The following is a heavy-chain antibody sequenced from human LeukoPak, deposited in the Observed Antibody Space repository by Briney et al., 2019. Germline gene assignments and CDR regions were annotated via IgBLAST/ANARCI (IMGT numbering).Heavy chain of an antibody. CDR2: MNPNSGNT. CDR3: AREAYSSSWPASDY. V-gene: IGHV1-8*03. Sequence: ASVKVSCKASGYTFTSYDINWVRQATGQGLEWMGWMNPNSGNTGYAQKFQGRVTITRNTSVSTAYMELSSLRSEDTAVYYCAREAYSSSWPASDYWGQGTLVTVSS. CDR1: GYTFTSYD. D-gene: IGHD6-13*01. J-gene: IGHJ4*02.